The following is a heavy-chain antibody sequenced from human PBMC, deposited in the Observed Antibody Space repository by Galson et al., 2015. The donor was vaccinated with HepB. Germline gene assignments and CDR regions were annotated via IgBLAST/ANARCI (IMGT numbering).Heavy chain of an antibody. CDR2: MNPNSGYT. CDR1: GYTFTSYD. CDR3: ARGGEDTSSWFFDS. Sequence: SVKVSCKASGYTFTSYDINWVRQASGQGLEWMGWMNPNSGYTGYVERFQDRVTMTWNTSISTAYMELRSLRSEDTAMYYCARGGEDTSSWFFDSWGQGTLVTVSS. D-gene: IGHD6-13*01. V-gene: IGHV1-8*01. J-gene: IGHJ4*02.